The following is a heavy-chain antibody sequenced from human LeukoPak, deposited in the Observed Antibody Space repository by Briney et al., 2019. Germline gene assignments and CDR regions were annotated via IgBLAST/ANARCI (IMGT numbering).Heavy chain of an antibody. CDR3: ARVRSGSSSSIDLYWFDP. V-gene: IGHV1-69*05. CDR1: GGTFSSYA. CDR2: IIPIFGTA. D-gene: IGHD6-6*01. Sequence: SVKVSCKASGGTFSSYAISWVRQAPGQGLEWMGGIIPIFGTANYAQKFQGRVTITTDESTSTAYMELSSLRSEDTAVYYCARVRSGSSSSIDLYWFDPWGQGTLVTVSS. J-gene: IGHJ5*02.